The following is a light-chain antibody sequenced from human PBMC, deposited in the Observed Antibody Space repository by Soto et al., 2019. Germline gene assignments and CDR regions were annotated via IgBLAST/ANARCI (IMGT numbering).Light chain of an antibody. V-gene: IGKV1-17*01. CDR3: RHHNGYPST. Sequence: DIQMTQCESVITQSLGNIVSIACRASQGIRNDLGWYQQKPGKAPKRLIYAASRVQRGVPTRFSGSGSGTEFTLTISSRQPEDFATYYVRHHNGYPSTFGQGTRWIS. J-gene: IGKJ1*01. CDR1: QGIRND. CDR2: AAS.